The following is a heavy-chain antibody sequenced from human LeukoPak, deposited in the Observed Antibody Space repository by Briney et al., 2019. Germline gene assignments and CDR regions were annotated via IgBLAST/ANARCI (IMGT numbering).Heavy chain of an antibody. CDR3: ANRRDGYIHFDY. D-gene: IGHD5-24*01. Sequence: SVKVSCKASGGTFSSYAISWVRQAPGQGLEWMGRIIPILGIANYAQKFQGRVTITADKSTSTAYMELSSLRSEDTAVYYCANRRDGYIHFDYWGQGTLVTVSS. J-gene: IGHJ4*02. CDR1: GGTFSSYA. V-gene: IGHV1-69*04. CDR2: IIPILGIA.